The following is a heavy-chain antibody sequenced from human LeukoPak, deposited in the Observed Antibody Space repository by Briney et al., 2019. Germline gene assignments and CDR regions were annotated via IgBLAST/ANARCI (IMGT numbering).Heavy chain of an antibody. D-gene: IGHD3-10*01. CDR3: ARYWPRPSVWFGDYYMDV. CDR1: GYTFTGYY. CDR2: ISAYNGNT. V-gene: IGHV1-18*04. Sequence: WASVKVSCKASGYTFTGYYMHWVRQAPGQGLEWMGWISAYNGNTNYAQKLQGRVTMTTDTSTSTAYMELRSLRSDDTAVYYCARYWPRPSVWFGDYYMDVWGKGTTVTISS. J-gene: IGHJ6*03.